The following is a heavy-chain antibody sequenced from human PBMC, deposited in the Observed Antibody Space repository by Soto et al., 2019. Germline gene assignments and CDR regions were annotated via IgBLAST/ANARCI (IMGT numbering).Heavy chain of an antibody. V-gene: IGHV3-23*01. CDR3: AKDLISSNMIVSYYYGMDV. CDR2: ISGSGGST. CDR1: GFTFSSYA. D-gene: IGHD3-22*01. Sequence: GGSLRLSCAASGFTFSSYAMSWVRQAPGKGLEWVSAISGSGGSTYYADSVKGRFTISRDNSKNTLYLQMNSLRAEDTAVYYCAKDLISSNMIVSYYYGMDVWGQGTTVTVSS. J-gene: IGHJ6*02.